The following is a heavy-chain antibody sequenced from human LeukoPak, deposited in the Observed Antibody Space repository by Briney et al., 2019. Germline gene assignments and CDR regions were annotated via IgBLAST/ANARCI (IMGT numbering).Heavy chain of an antibody. D-gene: IGHD2-15*01. CDR3: AKDSPSCSGGTCYADF. J-gene: IGHJ4*02. CDR1: GFTLSSHA. V-gene: IGHV3-23*01. Sequence: GGSLRLSCAASGFTLSSHAVGWVRQAPGKGLEWVSGISGSGGSTYYADSVKGRFTISRDNAKNTLYLQMNSLRAEDTAVYYCAKDSPSCSGGTCYADFWGQGTLVTVSS. CDR2: ISGSGGST.